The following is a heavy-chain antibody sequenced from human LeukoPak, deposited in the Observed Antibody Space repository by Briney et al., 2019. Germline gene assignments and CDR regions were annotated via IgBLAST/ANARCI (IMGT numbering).Heavy chain of an antibody. D-gene: IGHD3-3*01. V-gene: IGHV3-23*01. Sequence: PGGSLRLSCAASGFTFSSYAMSWVRQAPGKGLEWVSAISGSGGSTCYADSVKGRFTISRDNSKNTLYLQMNSLRAEDTAVYYCAKEEMYYDFWSGYSETPHYYYMDVWGKGTTVTVSS. J-gene: IGHJ6*03. CDR2: ISGSGGST. CDR1: GFTFSSYA. CDR3: AKEEMYYDFWSGYSETPHYYYMDV.